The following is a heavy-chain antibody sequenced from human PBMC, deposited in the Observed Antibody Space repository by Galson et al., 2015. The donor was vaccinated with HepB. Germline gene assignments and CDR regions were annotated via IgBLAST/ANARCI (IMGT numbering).Heavy chain of an antibody. CDR1: GFTFDDYA. CDR2: ISWNSGSI. Sequence: SLRLSCAASGFTFDDYAMHWVRQAPGKGLEWVSGISWNSGSIGYADSVKGRFTISRDNAKNSLYLQMNSLRAEDTALYYCAKDNSPGYSGYDSPYYYYGMDVWGQGTTVTASS. J-gene: IGHJ6*02. CDR3: AKDNSPGYSGYDSPYYYYGMDV. V-gene: IGHV3-9*01. D-gene: IGHD5-12*01.